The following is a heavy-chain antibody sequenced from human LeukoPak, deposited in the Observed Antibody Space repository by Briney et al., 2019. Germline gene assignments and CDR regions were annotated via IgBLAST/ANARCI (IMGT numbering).Heavy chain of an antibody. CDR3: ARGMVDFWSGYYLNYYYYYMDV. CDR2: INPNSGGT. CDR1: GYTFTGYY. D-gene: IGHD3-3*01. V-gene: IGHV1-2*02. Sequence: GASVKVSCKASGYTFTGYYMHWVRQAPGQGLEWMGWINPNSGGTNYAQKFQGRVTMTRYTSISTAYMELSRLRSDDTAVYYCARGMVDFWSGYYLNYYYYYMDVWGTGTTVTVSS. J-gene: IGHJ6*03.